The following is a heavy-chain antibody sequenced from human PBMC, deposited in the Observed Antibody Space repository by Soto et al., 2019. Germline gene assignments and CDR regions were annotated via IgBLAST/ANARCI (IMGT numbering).Heavy chain of an antibody. Sequence: PSQTLSLTCVISGDSVSSNSAAWNWIRLSPSRGLEWLARTYYRSRWYNDYAVSVRSRVTVNPDTSKNQFSLQLTSVTPEDTAVYYCAGTTSHHWLYMDVWAKGATVTVSS. CDR2: TYYRSRWYN. J-gene: IGHJ6*03. CDR3: AGTTSHHWLYMDV. V-gene: IGHV6-1*01. D-gene: IGHD1-7*01. CDR1: GDSVSSNSAA.